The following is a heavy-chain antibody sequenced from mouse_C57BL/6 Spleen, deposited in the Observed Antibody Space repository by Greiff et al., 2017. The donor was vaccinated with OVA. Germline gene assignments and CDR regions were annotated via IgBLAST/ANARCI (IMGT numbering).Heavy chain of an antibody. D-gene: IGHD1-1*01. V-gene: IGHV1-59*01. CDR1: GYTFTSYW. Sequence: VQLQQPGAELVRPGTSVKLSCKASGYTFTSYWMHWVKQRPGQGLEWIGVIDPSDSYTNYNQKFKGKATLTVDTSSSTAYMQLSSLTSEDSAVYYCARPYYGSSQYYFDYWGQGTTLTVSS. J-gene: IGHJ2*01. CDR2: IDPSDSYT. CDR3: ARPYYGSSQYYFDY.